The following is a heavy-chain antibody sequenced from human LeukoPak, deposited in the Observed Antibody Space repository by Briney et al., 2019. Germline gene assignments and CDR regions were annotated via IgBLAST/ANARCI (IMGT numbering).Heavy chain of an antibody. J-gene: IGHJ4*02. CDR3: ARESAGSRGLYSSRGVDY. Sequence: SETLSLTCTVSGGSISSYYWSWIRQPPGKGLEWIGYIYYSGSTNYNPSLKSRVTISVDTSKNQFSLKLSSVTAADTAVYYCARESAGSRGLYSSRGVDYWGQGTLVTVSS. V-gene: IGHV4-59*01. D-gene: IGHD6-13*01. CDR2: IYYSGST. CDR1: GGSISSYY.